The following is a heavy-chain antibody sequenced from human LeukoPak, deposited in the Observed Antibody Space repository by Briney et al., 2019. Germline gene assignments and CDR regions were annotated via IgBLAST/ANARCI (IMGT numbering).Heavy chain of an antibody. J-gene: IGHJ4*02. V-gene: IGHV1-24*01. CDR1: GYTLTELS. CDR2: FDPEDGET. D-gene: IGHD6-19*01. Sequence: APVKVSCKVSGYTLTELSMHWVRQAPGKGREWMGGFDPEDGETIYAQKFQGRVTMTEDTSTDTAYMELSSLRSEDTAVYYCATDLAVAGTVFDYWGQGTLVTVSS. CDR3: ATDLAVAGTVFDY.